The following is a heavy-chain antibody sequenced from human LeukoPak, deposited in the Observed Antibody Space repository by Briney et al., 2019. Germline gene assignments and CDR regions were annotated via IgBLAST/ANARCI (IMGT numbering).Heavy chain of an antibody. CDR1: GFTFSKYD. D-gene: IGHD2-21*02. V-gene: IGHV3-30-3*01. CDR2: IAYDGNNK. J-gene: IGHJ4*02. Sequence: GGSLRLSCVASGFTFSKYDVHWVRQAPGKGLEWVAVIAYDGNNKIYADSVKGRFTISRDNSKNTLYLQMNSLRVEDTAVYYCAKDIVGGGDDYWGQGTLVIVSS. CDR3: AKDIVGGGDDY.